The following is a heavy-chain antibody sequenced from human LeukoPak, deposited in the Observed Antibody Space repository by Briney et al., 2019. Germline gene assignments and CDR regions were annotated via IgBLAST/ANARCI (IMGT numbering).Heavy chain of an antibody. Sequence: KPGGSLRLSCAASGFTFSSYAMNWVRQPPGKGLEWVSCITGSSDYIESAESVKGRFTISRDKAKNSLYLEMNSLKAEDTAVYYWARDAPNWGYAFDSWGQGTMVTVSS. V-gene: IGHV3-21*01. CDR1: GFTFSSYA. J-gene: IGHJ3*02. CDR3: ARDAPNWGYAFDS. D-gene: IGHD7-27*01. CDR2: ITGSSDYI.